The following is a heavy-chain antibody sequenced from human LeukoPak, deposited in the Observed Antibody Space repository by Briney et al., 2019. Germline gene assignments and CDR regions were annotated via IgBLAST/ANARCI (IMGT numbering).Heavy chain of an antibody. V-gene: IGHV3-23*01. J-gene: IGHJ4*02. D-gene: IGHD7-27*01. CDR2: FSGSGGGT. Sequence: GGTLRLSCAASGFTFSSYGMSWVRQAPGKGLEWVSAFSGSGGGTYYAGSVKGRFSISRDNSKNTLILQMNSLRVEDTAVYYCAKALYDSTGDGYWGQGTLVTISS. CDR3: AKALYDSTGDGY. CDR1: GFTFSSYG.